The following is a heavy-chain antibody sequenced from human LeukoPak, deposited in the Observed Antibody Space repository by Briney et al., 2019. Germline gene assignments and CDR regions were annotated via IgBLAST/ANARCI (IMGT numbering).Heavy chain of an antibody. CDR1: GGSISSYY. D-gene: IGHD3-10*01. CDR3: AREGTSGGLNWLDP. Sequence: SGTLCLSCAVSGGSISSYYWSWIRQPAGKGLEWIGRIYTSGSTNYNPSLKSRVTMSVDTSKNQFSLRLSSVNAADTAVYFCAREGTSGGLNWLDPWGQGTLVTVSS. CDR2: IYTSGST. J-gene: IGHJ5*02. V-gene: IGHV4-4*07.